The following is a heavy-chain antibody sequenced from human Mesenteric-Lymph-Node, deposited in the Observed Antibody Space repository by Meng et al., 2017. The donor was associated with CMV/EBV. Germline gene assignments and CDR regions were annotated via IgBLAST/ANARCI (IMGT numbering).Heavy chain of an antibody. D-gene: IGHD1-26*01. Sequence: SLTCAVYDGSFSYYYWNWVRQLPGKGLESIGEIEHNGRTRYNPALRSRITISVDTSANHFSLKLRSVTAADTAVYYCAKWGGINGFDPWGQGTLVTVSS. J-gene: IGHJ5*02. CDR3: AKWGGINGFDP. V-gene: IGHV4-34*01. CDR1: DGSFSYYY. CDR2: IEHNGRT.